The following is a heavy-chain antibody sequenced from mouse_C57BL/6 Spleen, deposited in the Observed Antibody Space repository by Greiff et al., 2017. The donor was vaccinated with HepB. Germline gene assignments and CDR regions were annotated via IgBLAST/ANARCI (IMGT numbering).Heavy chain of an antibody. J-gene: IGHJ2*01. CDR3: ASGGDYGNYEPGY. CDR1: GFTFSSYG. D-gene: IGHD2-1*01. CDR2: ISSGGSYT. V-gene: IGHV5-6*01. Sequence: EVMLVESGGDLVKPGGSLKLSCAASGFTFSSYGMSWVRQTPDKRLEWVATISSGGSYTYYPDSVKGRFTISRDNAKNTLYLQMSSLKSEDTAMYYGASGGDYGNYEPGYWGQGTTLTVSS.